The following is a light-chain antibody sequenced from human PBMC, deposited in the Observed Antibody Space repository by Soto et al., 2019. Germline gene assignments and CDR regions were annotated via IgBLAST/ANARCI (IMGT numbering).Light chain of an antibody. CDR2: EVS. CDR1: QSLIHSDGSTY. CDR3: QQYGDWPLT. J-gene: IGKJ4*01. V-gene: IGKV2-30*02. Sequence: DVVMTQSPLSLPVTLGQPASISCTSSQSLIHSDGSTYLSWFQQRPGQSPRRLIYEVSDRDSGVPARFSGSGSGTEFTLTISSLQSEDFAVYYCQQYGDWPLTFGGGAKVEIE.